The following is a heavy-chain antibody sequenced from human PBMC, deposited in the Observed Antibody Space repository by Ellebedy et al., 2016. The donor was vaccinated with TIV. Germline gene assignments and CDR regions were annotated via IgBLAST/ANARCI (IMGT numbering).Heavy chain of an antibody. CDR3: AREDWGISGSDLDI. D-gene: IGHD6-19*01. J-gene: IGHJ3*02. CDR2: ISSSGDNT. CDR1: GFTFSNYA. V-gene: IGHV3-23*01. Sequence: PGGSLRLSCAASGFTFSNYAMNWVRQAPGKGLEWVSGISSSGDNTYYGDSVMGRFTISRDNSKNTLYLQMNSLRAEDTAVYYCAREDWGISGSDLDIWGQGTMVTVSS.